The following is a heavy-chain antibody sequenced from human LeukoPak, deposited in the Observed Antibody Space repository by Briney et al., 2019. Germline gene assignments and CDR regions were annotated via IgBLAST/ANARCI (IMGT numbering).Heavy chain of an antibody. CDR1: GFTFSGRY. Sequence: GGSLRLSCTASGFTFSGRYMDWVRQAPGKGLEWVGRSRDRANGYTPEYAASVRGRFTISRDDSETSMYLQMNSLKTEDSAVYYCTRGGTSSVAYYYHMDVWGQGTTGTVSS. D-gene: IGHD1-26*01. J-gene: IGHJ6*02. CDR3: TRGGTSSVAYYYHMDV. CDR2: SRDRANGYTP. V-gene: IGHV3-72*01.